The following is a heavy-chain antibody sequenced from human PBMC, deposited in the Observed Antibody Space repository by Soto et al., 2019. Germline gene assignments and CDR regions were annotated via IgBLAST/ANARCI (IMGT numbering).Heavy chain of an antibody. CDR2: ISRDGGTK. V-gene: IGHV3-30*03. CDR3: TGEVASGY. D-gene: IGHD2-8*02. Sequence: QVQLVESGGGVVQPGRSLRLSCAVSGFTVSTYGMHWVRQDPGKGLEWVAVISRDGGTKYYADSVKGRFTISRDNSRNTLFLEMNSLRGDDMAVYYCTGEVASGYWGQGTLVTVS. J-gene: IGHJ4*02. CDR1: GFTVSTYG.